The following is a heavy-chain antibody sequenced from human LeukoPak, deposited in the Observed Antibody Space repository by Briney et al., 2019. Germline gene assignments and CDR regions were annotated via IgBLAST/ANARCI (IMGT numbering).Heavy chain of an antibody. CDR3: ARRGRYCSSTSCPYYYYYMDV. CDR1: GYSFTSYW. V-gene: IGHV5-51*01. Sequence: GESLKISCKGSGYSFTSYWIGWVRQMPGKGLEWMGIIYPGDSDTRYSPSFQGQVTISADKSISTAYLQWSSLKASDTAMYYCARRGRYCSSTSCPYYYYYMDVWGKGTTVTVSS. D-gene: IGHD2-2*01. CDR2: IYPGDSDT. J-gene: IGHJ6*03.